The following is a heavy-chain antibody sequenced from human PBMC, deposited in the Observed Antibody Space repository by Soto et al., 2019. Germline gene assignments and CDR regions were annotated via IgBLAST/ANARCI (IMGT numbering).Heavy chain of an antibody. V-gene: IGHV1-2*02. Sequence: ASVKVSFKASEYTFTGYYIHWVRRAPVQGLEWMGWINPDSGGTKFAQKFQGRVTFTGDASISTAYMELSRLTSDDTAIYYCARGSGTTSRSYYGMDVWGQGTTVTVSS. CDR2: INPDSGGT. CDR1: EYTFTGYY. J-gene: IGHJ6*02. CDR3: ARGSGTTSRSYYGMDV. D-gene: IGHD1-1*01.